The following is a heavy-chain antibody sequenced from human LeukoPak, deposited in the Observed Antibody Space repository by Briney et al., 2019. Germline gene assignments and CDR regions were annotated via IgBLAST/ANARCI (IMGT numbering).Heavy chain of an antibody. CDR2: INYSVTT. D-gene: IGHD6-19*01. J-gene: IGHJ4*02. CDR3: ARAPYRTGWYWGYYFDY. CDR1: GGSISSSSFF. Sequence: SETLSLTFSVSGGSISSSSFFWGGIRQPPGKGLGWIGSINYSVTTYYSPSLTNRATISIVITKNHFCMILTSVTAADTAMYFCARAPYRTGWYWGYYFDYCGQGTLVTVSS. V-gene: IGHV4-39*07.